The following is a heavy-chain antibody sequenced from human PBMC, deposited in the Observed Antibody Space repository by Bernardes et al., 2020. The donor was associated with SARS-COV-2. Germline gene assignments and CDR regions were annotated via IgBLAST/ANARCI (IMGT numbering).Heavy chain of an antibody. D-gene: IGHD2-2*01. CDR2: ISAKGDSK. CDR3: AREPSRRADL. V-gene: IGHV3-64*04. CDR1: GFIFSDYG. Sequence: GGSLRLSCLASGFIFSDYGMHWVRQAPGKGLEYILGISAKGDSKSYADSVKGQFTISRDNSRDTLYLQLSNLRAEDTAIYYCAREPSRRADLWGQGTLVTVSS. J-gene: IGHJ5*02.